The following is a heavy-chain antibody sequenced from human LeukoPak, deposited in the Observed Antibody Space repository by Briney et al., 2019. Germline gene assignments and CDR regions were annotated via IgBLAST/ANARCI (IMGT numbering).Heavy chain of an antibody. J-gene: IGHJ4*02. V-gene: IGHV1-2*02. CDR2: IDRISGAS. Sequence: ASVKVSCKAFGVTLIGYHMHWVRQAPGRRHEWMGWIDRISGASSPAQKFQGRVTMTRDTSMSTFYMDMSGLTSDDTAIYYCAISDYMRGFASWGVGTQVTVSS. D-gene: IGHD3-16*01. CDR3: AISDYMRGFAS. CDR1: GVTLIGYH.